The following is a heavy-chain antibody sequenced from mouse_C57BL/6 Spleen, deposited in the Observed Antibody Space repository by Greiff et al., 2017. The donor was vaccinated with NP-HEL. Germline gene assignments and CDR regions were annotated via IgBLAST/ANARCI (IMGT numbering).Heavy chain of an antibody. CDR1: GFTFSDYG. CDR3: ARGGTEAYFDY. CDR2: ISSGSSTI. Sequence: EVKLVESGGGLVKPGGSLKLSCAASGFTFSDYGMHWVRQAPEKGLEWVAYISSGSSTIYYADTVKGRVTISRDNAKNTLFLQMTSLRSEDTAMYYCARGGTEAYFDYWGQGTTLTVSS. J-gene: IGHJ2*01. V-gene: IGHV5-17*01. D-gene: IGHD3-3*01.